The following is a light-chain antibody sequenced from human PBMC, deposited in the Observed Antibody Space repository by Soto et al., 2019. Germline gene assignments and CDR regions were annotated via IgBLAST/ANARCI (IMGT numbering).Light chain of an antibody. CDR3: SSYASYISSYV. V-gene: IGLV2-23*01. CDR1: AGDVGSYNL. J-gene: IGLJ1*01. CDR2: EAT. Sequence: QSALTQPDSVSGSPGQSITISCTGTAGDVGSYNLVSWYQQRPGKAPKLLIYEATKRPLGLSNRFSGSRSGNTASLTISGLQAEDEAYYYCSSYASYISSYVFGPGTKLTVL.